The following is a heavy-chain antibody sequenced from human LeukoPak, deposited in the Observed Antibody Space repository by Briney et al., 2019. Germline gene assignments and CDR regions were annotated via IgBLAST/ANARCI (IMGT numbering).Heavy chain of an antibody. CDR2: ISGSDGST. CDR1: GFTFRIYA. CDR3: AREEAYYDFWSGYPVFDY. V-gene: IGHV3-23*01. J-gene: IGHJ4*02. D-gene: IGHD3-3*01. Sequence: GGSLRLSCAASGFTFRIYAMSWVRQAPGKGLEWVSAISGSDGSTNYADSVKGRFSISRDNSKNTLYLHMKSLRAEDTAVYYCAREEAYYDFWSGYPVFDYWGQGTLVTVSS.